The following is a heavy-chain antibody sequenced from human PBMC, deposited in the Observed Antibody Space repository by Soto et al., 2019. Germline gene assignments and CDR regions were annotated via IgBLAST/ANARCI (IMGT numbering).Heavy chain of an antibody. Sequence: ASVKVSCKASGYTFTRYEMHWVRQAPGQGLEWMGIINPSGGSTSYAQKFQGRVTMTRDTSTSTVYMERSSLRSEDTAVYYCARDWSSGWYFDYWGQGTLVTVSS. CDR3: ARDWSSGWYFDY. J-gene: IGHJ4*02. V-gene: IGHV1-46*01. CDR1: GYTFTRYE. D-gene: IGHD6-19*01. CDR2: INPSGGST.